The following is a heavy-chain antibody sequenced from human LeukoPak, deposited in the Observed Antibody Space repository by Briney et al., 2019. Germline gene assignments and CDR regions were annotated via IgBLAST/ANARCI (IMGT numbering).Heavy chain of an antibody. CDR2: ISYDGSNK. J-gene: IGHJ4*02. Sequence: PGGSLRLSCAASGFTFSSYAMHWVRQAPGKGLEWVAVISYDGSNKCYADSVKGRFTISRDNSKNTLYLQMNSLRAEDTAVYYCARGERYYDSSGYCDYWGQGTLVTVSS. V-gene: IGHV3-30*04. CDR3: ARGERYYDSSGYCDY. D-gene: IGHD3-22*01. CDR1: GFTFSSYA.